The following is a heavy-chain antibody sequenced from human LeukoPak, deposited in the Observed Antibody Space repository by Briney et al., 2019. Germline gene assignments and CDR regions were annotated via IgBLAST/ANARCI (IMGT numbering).Heavy chain of an antibody. CDR1: GYTFTSYD. Sequence: ASVKVSCKASGYTFTSYDINWVRQATGQGLEWMGWMNPNSGNTGYAQKFQGRVTMTRNTSISTAYMELSSLRSEDTAVYYCARGLARTSTVTRGGVRFDYWGQGTLVTVSS. D-gene: IGHD5-18*01. CDR2: MNPNSGNT. J-gene: IGHJ4*02. CDR3: ARGLARTSTVTRGGVRFDY. V-gene: IGHV1-8*01.